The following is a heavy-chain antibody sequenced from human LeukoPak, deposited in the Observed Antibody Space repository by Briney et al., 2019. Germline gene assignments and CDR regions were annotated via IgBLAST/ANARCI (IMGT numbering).Heavy chain of an antibody. CDR1: GGTFSSYA. V-gene: IGHV1-69*13. J-gene: IGHJ6*02. CDR3: ARGTSYGYDYYYGMDV. Sequence: SVKVSCKASGGTFSSYAISWVRQAPGQGLEWMGGIIPIFGTANYAQKFQGRVTITADESTSTAYMELSSLRSEDTAVYYCARGTSYGYDYYYGMDVWGQGTTVTVFS. CDR2: IIPIFGTA. D-gene: IGHD2/OR15-2a*01.